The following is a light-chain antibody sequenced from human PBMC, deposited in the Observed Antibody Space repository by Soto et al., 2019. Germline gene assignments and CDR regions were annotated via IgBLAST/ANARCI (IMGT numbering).Light chain of an antibody. Sequence: QSALTQPRSVSGSPGQSVTISCTGTSSDVGGYNYVSWYQQHPGKAPKLMIYDVSKRPSGVPDRFSGSKSGNTASLTISGLQAEDEADYYCCSYAGSYPHVVFGGGTQLTV. J-gene: IGLJ2*01. V-gene: IGLV2-11*01. CDR2: DVS. CDR1: SSDVGGYNY. CDR3: CSYAGSYPHVV.